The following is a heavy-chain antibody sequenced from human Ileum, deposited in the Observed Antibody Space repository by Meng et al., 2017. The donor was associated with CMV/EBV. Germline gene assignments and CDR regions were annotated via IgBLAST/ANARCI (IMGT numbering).Heavy chain of an antibody. D-gene: IGHD2-2*01. CDR1: GFTFSSYS. CDR2: ISSSSSYI. V-gene: IGHV3-21*01. CDR3: ARDLYCNSTSCYDDYYGMDV. Sequence: GESLKISCAASGFTFSSYSMNWVRQAPGKGLEWVSSISSSSSYIYYADSVKGRFTISRDNAKNSLYLQMSSLKAEDTAVYYCARDLYCNSTSCYDDYYGMDVWGQGTTVTVSS. J-gene: IGHJ6*02.